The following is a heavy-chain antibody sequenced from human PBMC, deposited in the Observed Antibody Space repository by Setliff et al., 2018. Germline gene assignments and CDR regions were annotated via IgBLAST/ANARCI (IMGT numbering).Heavy chain of an antibody. Sequence: ASVKVSCKASGYPFVGYYIYWMRQTPGQGFEWMGWINPKSGGTKYAVKFQGRVTTTRDTSINTIYMELSSLTSDDTAIYYCAKQGDLAFDYWGQGTQVTVSS. CDR1: GYPFVGYY. CDR2: INPKSGGT. CDR3: AKQGDLAFDY. D-gene: IGHD3-16*01. J-gene: IGHJ4*02. V-gene: IGHV1-2*02.